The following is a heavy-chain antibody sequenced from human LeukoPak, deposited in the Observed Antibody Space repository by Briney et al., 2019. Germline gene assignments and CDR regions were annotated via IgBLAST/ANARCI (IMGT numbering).Heavy chain of an antibody. D-gene: IGHD6-13*01. Sequence: ASVKVSCKASGYTFTGYYTHWVRQAPGQGLEWMGWINPNSGGTNYAQKFQGRVTMTRDTSISTAYMELSRLRSDDTAVYYCASRAAAGTYYFDYWGQGTLVTVSS. V-gene: IGHV1-2*02. CDR2: INPNSGGT. J-gene: IGHJ4*02. CDR1: GYTFTGYY. CDR3: ASRAAAGTYYFDY.